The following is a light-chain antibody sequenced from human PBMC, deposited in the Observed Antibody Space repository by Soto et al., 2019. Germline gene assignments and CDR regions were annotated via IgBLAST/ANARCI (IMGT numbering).Light chain of an antibody. V-gene: IGKV3-20*01. CDR2: GTS. Sequence: EIVLTQSPATLSLSPGERATLPCRASQSVKSSYLAWYQHKPGQAPRLLIYGTSSRATGIPDRFSGSGSGTDFTLTISRLEPEDFAVYYCQQYGSSITFGQGTKVDIK. J-gene: IGKJ1*01. CDR3: QQYGSSIT. CDR1: QSVKSSY.